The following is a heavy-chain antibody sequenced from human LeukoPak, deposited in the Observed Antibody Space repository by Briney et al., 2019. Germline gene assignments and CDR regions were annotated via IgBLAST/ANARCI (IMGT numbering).Heavy chain of an antibody. CDR2: MNPNSGNT. CDR3: ARGSVLTGLFDY. D-gene: IGHD3-9*01. V-gene: IGHV1-8*01. CDR1: GYTFTSYD. Sequence: ASVKVSCKASGYTFTSYDINCVRQATGQGLEWMGWMNPNSGNTGYAQKFQGRVTVTRNTSISTAYMELSSLRSEDTAVYYCARGSVLTGLFDYWGQGTLVTVSS. J-gene: IGHJ4*02.